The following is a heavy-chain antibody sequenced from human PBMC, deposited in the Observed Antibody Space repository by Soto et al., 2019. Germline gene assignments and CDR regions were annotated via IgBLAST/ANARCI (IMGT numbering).Heavy chain of an antibody. CDR2: IYYSGST. D-gene: IGHD3-9*01. J-gene: IGHJ2*01. CDR1: GGSISSYY. V-gene: IGHV4-59*08. Sequence: PSETLSLTCAVSGGSISSYYWSWIRQPPGKGLEWIGYIYYSGSTNYNPSLKSRVTISVDTSKNQFSLKLSSVTAADTAVYYCARRYYDILTGYPGYFDLWGRGTLVTVSS. CDR3: ARRYYDILTGYPGYFDL.